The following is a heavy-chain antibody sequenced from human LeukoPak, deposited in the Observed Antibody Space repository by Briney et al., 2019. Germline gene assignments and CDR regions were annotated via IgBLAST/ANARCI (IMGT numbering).Heavy chain of an antibody. V-gene: IGHV4-34*01. CDR1: GGSISSYY. J-gene: IGHJ1*01. CDR3: ARDSKSSSGWYPRYFQH. D-gene: IGHD6-19*01. Sequence: SETLSLTCTVSGGSISSYYWSWIRQPPGKGLEWIGEINHSGSTNYNPSLKSRVTISVDTSKNQFSLKLSSVTAADTAVYYCARDSKSSSGWYPRYFQHWGQGTLVTVSS. CDR2: INHSGST.